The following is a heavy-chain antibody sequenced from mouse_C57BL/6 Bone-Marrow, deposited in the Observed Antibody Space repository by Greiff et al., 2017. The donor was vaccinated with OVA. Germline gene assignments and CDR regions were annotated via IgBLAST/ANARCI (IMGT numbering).Heavy chain of an antibody. D-gene: IGHD2-2*01. CDR3: TTGAMVTTVAMDY. Sequence: EVHLVESGAELVRPGASVKLSCTASGFNIKDYYMHWVKQRPEQGLEWIGRIDPEDGDTEYAPKFQGKATMTADTSSNTAYLQLSSLTSEDTAVYYCTTGAMVTTVAMDYWGQGTSVTVSS. CDR1: GFNIKDYY. V-gene: IGHV14-1*01. CDR2: IDPEDGDT. J-gene: IGHJ4*01.